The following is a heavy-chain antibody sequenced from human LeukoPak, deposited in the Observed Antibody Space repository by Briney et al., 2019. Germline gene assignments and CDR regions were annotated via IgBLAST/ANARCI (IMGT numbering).Heavy chain of an antibody. CDR2: IRSKGCGGAA. D-gene: IGHD6-25*01. CDR3: TASSGFDY. J-gene: IGHJ4*02. V-gene: IGHV3-49*04. Sequence: GGSLRLSCTASGLTFGNYAMSWVRQAPGKGLEWVGYIRSKGCGGAAEYAASVRGRFIISRDDSKSIAYLQMNSLKTEDTAVYYCTASSGFDYWGRGTLVTVSS. CDR1: GLTFGNYA.